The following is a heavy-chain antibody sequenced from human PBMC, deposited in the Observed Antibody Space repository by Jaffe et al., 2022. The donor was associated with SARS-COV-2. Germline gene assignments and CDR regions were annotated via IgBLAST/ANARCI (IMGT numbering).Heavy chain of an antibody. Sequence: EVQLVESGGGLVQPGRSLRLSCAASGFTFDDYAMHWVRQAPGKGLEWVSGISWNSGSIGYADSVKGRFTISRDNAKNSLYLQMNSLRAEDTALYYCAKDIFQGYCSGGSCPNYYYGMDVWGQGTTVTVSS. CDR1: GFTFDDYA. CDR3: AKDIFQGYCSGGSCPNYYYGMDV. J-gene: IGHJ6*02. V-gene: IGHV3-9*01. D-gene: IGHD2-15*01. CDR2: ISWNSGSI.